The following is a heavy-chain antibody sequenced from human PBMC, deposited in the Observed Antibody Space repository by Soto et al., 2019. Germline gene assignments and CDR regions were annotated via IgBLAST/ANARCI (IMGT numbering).Heavy chain of an antibody. CDR3: AREFLNYDILTGYFDWFDP. CDR2: IYTSGST. J-gene: IGHJ5*02. CDR1: GGSISSYY. D-gene: IGHD3-9*01. Sequence: SETLSLTCTVSGGSISSYYWSWIRQPAGKGLEWIGRIYTSGSTNYNPSLKSRVTMSVDTSKNQFSLKLSSVTAADTAVYYCAREFLNYDILTGYFDWFDPWGQGTLVTVSS. V-gene: IGHV4-4*07.